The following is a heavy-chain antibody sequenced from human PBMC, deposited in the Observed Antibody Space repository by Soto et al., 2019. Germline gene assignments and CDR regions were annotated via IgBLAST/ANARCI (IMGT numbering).Heavy chain of an antibody. V-gene: IGHV1-2*02. D-gene: IGHD2-15*01. CDR3: AREENCSGGTCYSEYFHR. CDR1: GYTFTGYY. CDR2: INPNSGGT. Sequence: GASVKVSCKASGYTFTGYYMHWVRQAPGQGLEWMGWINPNSGGTNYAQNFQGRVTMTRDTSTTTIYMELSSLRSDDTAIYYCAREENCSGGTCYSEYFHRWGQGTLVTSPQ. J-gene: IGHJ1*01.